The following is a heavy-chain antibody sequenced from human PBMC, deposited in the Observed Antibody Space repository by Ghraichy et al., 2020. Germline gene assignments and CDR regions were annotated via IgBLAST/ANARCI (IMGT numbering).Heavy chain of an antibody. Sequence: SQTLSLTCTVSGGSISSYYWSWIRQPPGKGLEWIGYIYYSGGTKYNPSLKSRVTISVDTSKKQFSLKLSSVTAADTAVYYCARANGAKNDYWGQGTLVTVSS. CDR1: GGSISSYY. V-gene: IGHV4-59*01. D-gene: IGHD4/OR15-4a*01. CDR3: ARANGAKNDY. CDR2: IYYSGGT. J-gene: IGHJ4*02.